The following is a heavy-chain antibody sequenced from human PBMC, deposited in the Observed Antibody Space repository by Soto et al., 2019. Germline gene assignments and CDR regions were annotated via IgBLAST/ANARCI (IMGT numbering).Heavy chain of an antibody. Sequence: QVQLVQSGAEVKKPGSSVKVSCKASGGTFSSYAISWVRQAPGQGLECMGGIIPISDKINYAQKFQGRVTITADESTSTAYMELSSLRSEDTAVYYCARSQGSSTSLEIYYYYYYGMDVWGQGTTVTVSS. J-gene: IGHJ6*02. CDR3: ARSQGSSTSLEIYYYYYYGMDV. CDR1: GGTFSSYA. V-gene: IGHV1-69*01. D-gene: IGHD2-2*01. CDR2: IIPISDKI.